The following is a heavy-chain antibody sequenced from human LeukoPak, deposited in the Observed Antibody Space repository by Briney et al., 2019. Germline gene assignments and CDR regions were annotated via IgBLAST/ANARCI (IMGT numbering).Heavy chain of an antibody. D-gene: IGHD3-3*01. J-gene: IGHJ5*02. CDR3: TRGPRYDFWSGYEEYNWFDP. Sequence: SETLSLTCTVSGGSISSSSYYWGWIRQPPGKGLEWIGSIYYSGSTYYNPSLKSRVTISVDTSKNQFSLKLSSVTAADTAVYYCTRGPRYDFWSGYEEYNWFDPWGQGTLVTVSS. CDR1: GGSISSSSYY. CDR2: IYYSGST. V-gene: IGHV4-39*07.